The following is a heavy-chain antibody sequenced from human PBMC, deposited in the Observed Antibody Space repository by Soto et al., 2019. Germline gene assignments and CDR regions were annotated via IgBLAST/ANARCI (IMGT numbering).Heavy chain of an antibody. J-gene: IGHJ4*02. V-gene: IGHV3-21*01. CDR3: ASDASGNSNDY. CDR2: ISSTGIYT. D-gene: IGHD3-10*01. Sequence: PGGSLRLSCAASGFTFSSYAMSWVRQAPGKGLEWVSSISSTGIYTYYADSVKGRFTISRDNAKNSLYLQMNSLRAEDTAVYYCASDASGNSNDYWGQRTLVTVSS. CDR1: GFTFSSYA.